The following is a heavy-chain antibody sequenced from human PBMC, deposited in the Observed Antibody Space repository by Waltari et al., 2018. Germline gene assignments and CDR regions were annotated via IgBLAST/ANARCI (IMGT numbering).Heavy chain of an antibody. CDR3: AKEETTVNSYFQH. Sequence: EVQLLDSGGGWVQPGGSLRVSCAASGFTFRSCALGWVHQAPGKGLEWVSAISGSGGSTYYADSVKGRFTISRDNSKNTLYLQMNSLRAEDTAVYYCAKEETTVNSYFQHWGQGTLVTVSS. V-gene: IGHV3-23*01. CDR1: GFTFRSCA. CDR2: ISGSGGST. D-gene: IGHD4-17*01. J-gene: IGHJ1*01.